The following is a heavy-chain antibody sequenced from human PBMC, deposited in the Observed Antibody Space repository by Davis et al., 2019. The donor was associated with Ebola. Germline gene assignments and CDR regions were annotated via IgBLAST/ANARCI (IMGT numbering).Heavy chain of an antibody. D-gene: IGHD3-10*01. CDR3: ARPGLYYYGTTPPQSDYGMDV. J-gene: IGHJ6*02. CDR1: GGTFSSYA. Sequence: AASVKVSCKASGGTFSSYAISWVRQAPGQGLEWMGRIIPILGIANYAQKFQGRVTITADKSTSTAYMELSSLRSEDTAVYYCARPGLYYYGTTPPQSDYGMDVWGQGTTVTVSS. CDR2: IIPILGIA. V-gene: IGHV1-69*04.